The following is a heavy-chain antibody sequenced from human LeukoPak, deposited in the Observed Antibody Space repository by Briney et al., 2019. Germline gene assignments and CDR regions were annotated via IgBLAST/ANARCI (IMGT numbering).Heavy chain of an antibody. Sequence: PGGSLRLSCVVSGFTFRSYWMHWVRQVPGKGLVWVSRINSDGSDATYADSVKGRFAISRDNAKNTLYLQMNSLRAEDTAVYYCTRDLMSSRKGFDPWGQGTLVTVSS. CDR1: GFTFRSYW. D-gene: IGHD3-16*02. J-gene: IGHJ5*02. V-gene: IGHV3-74*01. CDR3: TRDLMSSRKGFDP. CDR2: INSDGSDA.